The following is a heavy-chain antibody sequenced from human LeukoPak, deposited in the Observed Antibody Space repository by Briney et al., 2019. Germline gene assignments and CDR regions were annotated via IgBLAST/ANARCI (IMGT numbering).Heavy chain of an antibody. CDR3: ARLIDYYDSSGYYLDY. CDR1: GYSFTSYW. D-gene: IGHD3-22*01. J-gene: IGHJ4*02. Sequence: EESLKISCKGSGYSFTSYWIGWVRQMPGKGLEWMGIIYPGDSDTRYSPSFQGQVTISADKSISTAYLQWSSLKASDTAMYYCARLIDYYDSSGYYLDYWGQGTLVTVSS. V-gene: IGHV5-51*01. CDR2: IYPGDSDT.